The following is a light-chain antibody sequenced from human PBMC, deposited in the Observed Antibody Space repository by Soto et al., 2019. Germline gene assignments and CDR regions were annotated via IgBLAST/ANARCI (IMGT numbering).Light chain of an antibody. CDR2: AAS. CDR3: QQRSNWPRT. Sequence: DIEMSQSPSSLSASVWDRVTVTCRASQSLNRWLAWYQQKPGKAPNLLIYAASSLQSGVPSRFSGSGSGTDFTLTISSLEPEDLAVYYCQQRSNWPRTFGQGTKVDIK. CDR1: QSLNRW. V-gene: IGKV1-5*01. J-gene: IGKJ1*01.